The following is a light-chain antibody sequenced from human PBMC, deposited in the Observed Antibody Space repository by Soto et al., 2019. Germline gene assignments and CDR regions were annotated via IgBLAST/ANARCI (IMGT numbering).Light chain of an antibody. CDR2: DVS. V-gene: IGLV2-14*01. Sequence: QSALTQPASVSGSPGQSITISCTGNSSDVGGYNYVSWYQQHPGKAPKLLIYDVSNRPSGVSNRFSGSKSGNTASLTISGLQAEDESDYYCSSYTSGSPLFGGGTKLTVL. J-gene: IGLJ2*01. CDR3: SSYTSGSPL. CDR1: SSDVGGYNY.